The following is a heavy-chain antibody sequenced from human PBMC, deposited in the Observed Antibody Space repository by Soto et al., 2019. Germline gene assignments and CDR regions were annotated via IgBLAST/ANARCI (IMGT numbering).Heavy chain of an antibody. CDR3: ASAHYGDYGYGMDV. V-gene: IGHV4-30-2*01. Sequence: QLQLQESGSGLVKPSQTLSLTCAVSGGSISSGGYSWSWIRQPPGKGLEWIGYIYHSGDTYYNPSLKSRVTISVDRSKRQFSLKLSSVTAADTAVYYCASAHYGDYGYGMDVWGQGTRVTVSS. CDR1: GGSISSGGYS. J-gene: IGHJ6*02. CDR2: IYHSGDT. D-gene: IGHD4-17*01.